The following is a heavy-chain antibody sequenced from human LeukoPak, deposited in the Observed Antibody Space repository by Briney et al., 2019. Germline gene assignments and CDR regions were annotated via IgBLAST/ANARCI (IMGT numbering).Heavy chain of an antibody. Sequence: PGGSLRLSCAASGFTFSSYAMHWVRQAPGKGLEWVAVISYDGSNKYYADSVKGRFTISRDNSKNTLYLQMGSLRAEDMAVYYCARGSPSEYSSSSPLEYWGQGTLVTVSS. CDR1: GFTFSSYA. J-gene: IGHJ4*02. CDR3: ARGSPSEYSSSSPLEY. D-gene: IGHD6-6*01. V-gene: IGHV3-30*14. CDR2: ISYDGSNK.